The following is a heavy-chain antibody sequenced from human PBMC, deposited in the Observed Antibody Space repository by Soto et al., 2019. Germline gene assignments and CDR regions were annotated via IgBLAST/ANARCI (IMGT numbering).Heavy chain of an antibody. CDR3: ARRRDRVYTVTYHYFDY. J-gene: IGHJ4*02. D-gene: IGHD4-17*01. CDR1: GYTFTSYG. V-gene: IGHV1-18*01. Sequence: AASVKVSCKASGYTFTSYGISWVRQAPGQGLEWMGWISAYNGNTNYAQKLQGRVTMTTDTSTSTAYMELRSLRSDDTAVYYCARRRDRVYTVTYHYFDYWGQGTLVTVSS. CDR2: ISAYNGNT.